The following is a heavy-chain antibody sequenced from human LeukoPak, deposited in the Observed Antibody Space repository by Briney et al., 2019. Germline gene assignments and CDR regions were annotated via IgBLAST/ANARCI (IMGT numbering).Heavy chain of an antibody. CDR1: GGSVSSGSYY. CDR3: AVGSHLGAFDI. D-gene: IGHD1-26*01. CDR2: IYYSGST. V-gene: IGHV4-61*01. Sequence: SEALSLTCTVSGGSVSSGSYYWSWIRQPPGKGLEWIGYIYYSGSTNYNPSLKSRVTISVDTSKNQFSLKLSSVTAADTAVYYCAVGSHLGAFDIWGQGTMVTVSS. J-gene: IGHJ3*02.